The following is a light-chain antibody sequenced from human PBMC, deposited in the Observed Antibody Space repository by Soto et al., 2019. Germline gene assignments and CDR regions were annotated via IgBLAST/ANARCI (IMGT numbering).Light chain of an antibody. V-gene: IGKV1-27*01. Sequence: DIQMAQSPSSLSASVGDRVTITCRASRGIYTHLAWYQQKPGNAPKLLIDGASTLQSGVPSRFSASGSGTDFFLTISGLQSEDVGTYFCQTYDRAPWTFGPGTRV. CDR2: GAS. J-gene: IGKJ1*01. CDR1: RGIYTH. CDR3: QTYDRAPWT.